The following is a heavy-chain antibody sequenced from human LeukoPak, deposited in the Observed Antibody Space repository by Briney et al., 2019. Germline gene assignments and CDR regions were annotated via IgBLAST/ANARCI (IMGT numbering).Heavy chain of an antibody. J-gene: IGHJ5*02. Sequence: SETLSLTCAVSGGSISSGGYSWSWIRQPPGKGLEWIGYIYHSGSTYYNPSLKSRVTISVDRSKNQFSLKLSSVTAADTAAYYCARGLRAYSYGTNWFDPWGQGTLVTVSS. V-gene: IGHV4-30-2*01. D-gene: IGHD5-18*01. CDR1: GGSISSGGYS. CDR3: ARGLRAYSYGTNWFDP. CDR2: IYHSGST.